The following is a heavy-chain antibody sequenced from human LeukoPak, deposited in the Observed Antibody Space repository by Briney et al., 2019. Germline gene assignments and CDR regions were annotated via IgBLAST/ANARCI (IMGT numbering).Heavy chain of an antibody. V-gene: IGHV3-7*04. J-gene: IGHJ4*02. CDR3: TRVGYIDEGIDY. Sequence: GGSLRLSCVASGSPFSSYWMTWVRQAPGKGLEWVANIKQDGSKKSYVDSVKGRFTISRDNAKNSLYLQMNSLRAEDTAIYYCTRVGYIDEGIDYWGQGTLVAVSS. CDR1: GSPFSSYW. D-gene: IGHD5-24*01. CDR2: IKQDGSKK.